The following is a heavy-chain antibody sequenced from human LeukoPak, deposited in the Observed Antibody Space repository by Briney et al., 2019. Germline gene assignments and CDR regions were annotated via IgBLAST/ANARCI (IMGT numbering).Heavy chain of an antibody. D-gene: IGHD3-9*01. CDR1: GYSFTSYW. CDR3: ARRYYDILTGYYLFDY. CDR2: IYPGDSDT. V-gene: IGHV5-51*01. Sequence: GESLKISCKGSGYSFTSYWIGWVRQMPGKGLELMGIIYPGDSDTRYSPSFQGQVTISADKSISTAYLQWSSLKASDTAMYYCARRYYDILTGYYLFDYWGQGTLVTVSS. J-gene: IGHJ4*02.